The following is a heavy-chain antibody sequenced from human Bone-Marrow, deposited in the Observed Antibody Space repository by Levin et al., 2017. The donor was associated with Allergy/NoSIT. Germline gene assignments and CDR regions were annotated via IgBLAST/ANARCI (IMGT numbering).Heavy chain of an antibody. D-gene: IGHD2-2*01. V-gene: IGHV4-34*01. J-gene: IGHJ5*02. CDR2: VNHGGGT. Sequence: PSETLSLTCGVSGGSFSGYSWSWIRQTPGRGLEWIGEVNHGGGTTYNPSLGGRVTIRLDTSRNQFSLKLNSVTAADTAVYYCARGRGFSNTGLWASWGQGTVVTVSS. CDR3: ARGRGFSNTGLWAS. CDR1: GGSFSGYS.